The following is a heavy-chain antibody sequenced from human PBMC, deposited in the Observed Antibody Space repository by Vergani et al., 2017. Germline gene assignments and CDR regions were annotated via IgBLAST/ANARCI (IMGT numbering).Heavy chain of an antibody. CDR3: ARXQPYNWNYLHYYYYMDV. D-gene: IGHD1-7*01. CDR1: GFTFSSYS. V-gene: IGHV3-48*04. CDR2: ISSSSSTI. Sequence: EVQLVESGGGLVQPGGSLRLSCAASGFTFSSYSMNWVRQAPGKGLEWVSYISSSSSTIYYADSVKGRFTISRDNAKNSLYLQMNSLRAEDTAVYYCARXQPYNWNYLHYYYYMDVWGKGTTVTVSS. J-gene: IGHJ6*03.